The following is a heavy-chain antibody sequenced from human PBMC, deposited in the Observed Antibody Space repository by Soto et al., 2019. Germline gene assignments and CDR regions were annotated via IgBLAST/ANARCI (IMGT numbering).Heavy chain of an antibody. CDR1: GYTFNSYG. J-gene: IGHJ4*02. Sequence: AQLVQSGAEVKRPGASVKVSCKTSGYTFNSYGINWVRQAPEEGLDWVGWISGSNDDTDYAQKFHGRVTLTTDTSTRPAYMQLRSLSSDVTAVYYCARLAGAGTGMRYWGQGTQVTVSS. V-gene: IGHV1-18*01. CDR3: ARLAGAGTGMRY. D-gene: IGHD6-13*01. CDR2: ISGSNDDT.